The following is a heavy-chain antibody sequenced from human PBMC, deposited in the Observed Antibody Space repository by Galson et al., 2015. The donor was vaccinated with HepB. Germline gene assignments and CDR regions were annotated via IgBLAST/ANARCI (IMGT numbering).Heavy chain of an antibody. V-gene: IGHV3-33*01. CDR2: ILFDEITK. Sequence: SLRLSCATSGFTFSNFVMHWVRQAPGKGLEWVAIILFDEITKSYGDSVKGRFTISRDNSKNALYLQLRSLRAEDTAVYFCARGVGFYYGLDVWDQGTTVTVSS. CDR3: ARGVGFYYGLDV. CDR1: GFTFSNFV. D-gene: IGHD3-10*01. J-gene: IGHJ6*02.